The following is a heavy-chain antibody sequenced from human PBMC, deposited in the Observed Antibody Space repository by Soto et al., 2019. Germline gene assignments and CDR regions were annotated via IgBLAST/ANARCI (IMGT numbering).Heavy chain of an antibody. CDR3: ARSTRVLEWLLWDAFDI. Sequence: QVQLQESGPGLVKPSQTLSLTCTVSGGSISSGGYYWSWLRQHPGKGLEWIGYIYYSGSTYYNPSLKIRVTRSVDTSKNQFSLKLSSVTAADTAVYYCARSTRVLEWLLWDAFDIWGQGTMVTVSS. CDR1: GGSISSGGYY. CDR2: IYYSGST. D-gene: IGHD3-3*01. V-gene: IGHV4-31*03. J-gene: IGHJ3*02.